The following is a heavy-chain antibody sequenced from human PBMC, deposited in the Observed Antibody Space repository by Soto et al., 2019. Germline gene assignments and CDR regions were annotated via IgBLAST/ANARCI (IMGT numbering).Heavy chain of an antibody. CDR2: ISYDGSNK. CDR3: AKDSDV. CDR1: GFTFSSYG. J-gene: IGHJ6*02. V-gene: IGHV3-30*18. Sequence: GGSLRLSCAASGFTFSSYGMHWVRQAPGKGLEWVAVISYDGSNKYYADSVKGRFTISRDNSKNTLYLQMNSLRAEDTAVYYCAKDSDVWGQGTTVTVSS.